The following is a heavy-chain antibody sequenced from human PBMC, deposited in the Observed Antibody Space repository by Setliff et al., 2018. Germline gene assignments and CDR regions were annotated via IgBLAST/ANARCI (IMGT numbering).Heavy chain of an antibody. CDR3: VRDRTAYSYGLGV. Sequence: PSETLSLTCTVSGGSISPYFWSWIRQPPGKGLEWIGYIYHNGNTNFNPSLKARVTMSVDPPKNQFALNLRSVTAADTAVYYCVRDRTAYSYGLGVWAQGTTVTVSS. CDR1: GGSISPYF. J-gene: IGHJ6*02. D-gene: IGHD5-18*01. V-gene: IGHV4-59*01. CDR2: IYHNGNT.